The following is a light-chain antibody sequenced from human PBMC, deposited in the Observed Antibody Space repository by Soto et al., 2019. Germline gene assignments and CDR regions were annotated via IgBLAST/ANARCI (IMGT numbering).Light chain of an antibody. Sequence: QTVVTQEPSFSVSPGRTVTLTCGLSSGSVSTSYYPSWYQQTPGQAPRTLIYSTNTRSSGVPDRFSGSILGNKAALTITGAQADGESDYYCVLYMGSGIWVFGGGTKVTVL. CDR2: STN. J-gene: IGLJ3*02. V-gene: IGLV8-61*01. CDR3: VLYMGSGIWV. CDR1: SGSVSTSYY.